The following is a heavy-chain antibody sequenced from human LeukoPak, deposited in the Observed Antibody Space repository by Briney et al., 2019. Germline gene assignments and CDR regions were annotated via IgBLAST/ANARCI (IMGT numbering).Heavy chain of an antibody. D-gene: IGHD3-10*01. J-gene: IGHJ4*02. V-gene: IGHV4-59*01. CDR2: IYYSGST. CDR1: GGSISSYY. Sequence: SETLSLTCTVPGGSISSYYWSWIRQPPGKGLEWIGYIYYSGSTNYNPSLKSRVTISVDTSKNQFSPKLSSVTAADPAVYYCAREARYYGSGSYDYCGQGTLVTVSS. CDR3: AREARYYGSGSYDY.